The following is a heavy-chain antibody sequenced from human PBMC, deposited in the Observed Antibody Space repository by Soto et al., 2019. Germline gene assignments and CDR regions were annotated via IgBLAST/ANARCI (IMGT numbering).Heavy chain of an antibody. J-gene: IGHJ4*02. V-gene: IGHV4-59*01. CDR2: INYVGRTS. CDR3: ARFRRNYFDY. CDR1: GDSMSGFY. D-gene: IGHD3-10*01. Sequence: SETLSLTCTVSGDSMSGFYWSWIRQTPGKGLEWIGYINYVGRTSYYSPSLQSRVTISLDSSKNQFYLILSSVTAADTAVFFCARFRRNYFDYWGQGTQVT.